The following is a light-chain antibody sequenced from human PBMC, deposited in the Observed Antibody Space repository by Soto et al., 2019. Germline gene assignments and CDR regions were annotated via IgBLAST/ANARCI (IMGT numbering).Light chain of an antibody. CDR3: QQYNSYPS. V-gene: IGKV1-5*03. CDR1: QSISSW. CDR2: KAS. J-gene: IGKJ4*01. Sequence: DFQMTQSPSTLSASVGDRVTITCRASQSISSWLAWYQQKPGKAPKHLIYKASSLESGVPSRFSGSGSGTEFTLTISSLQPDDFATYYCQQYNSYPSFGGGTKVEIK.